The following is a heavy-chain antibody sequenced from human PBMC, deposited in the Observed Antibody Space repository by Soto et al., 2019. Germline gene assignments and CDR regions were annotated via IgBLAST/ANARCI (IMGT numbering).Heavy chain of an antibody. CDR3: ARDCAIHDRQLVKYYYYGMDG. CDR1: GYTFTSYY. J-gene: IGHJ6*02. D-gene: IGHD6-6*01. Sequence: GASVKVSCKASGYTFTSYYMHWVRQAPGQGLEWMGIINPSGGSTSYAQKFQGRVTMTRDTSTSTVYMELSSLRSEDTAVYYCARDCAIHDRQLVKYYYYGMDGWGQGTTVTVSS. CDR2: INPSGGST. V-gene: IGHV1-46*01.